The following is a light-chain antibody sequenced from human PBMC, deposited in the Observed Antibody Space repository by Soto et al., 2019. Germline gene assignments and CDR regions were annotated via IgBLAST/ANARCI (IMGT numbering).Light chain of an antibody. CDR1: QSIGRF. CDR3: QQSFTTPLT. Sequence: DIQMTQSPSSLSASVGDRVTITCRASQSIGRFLNWHQQKPGKPPNVLINVASTLRSGVPSRFSGSGSGTDFNLTINSLQPEDFETYFCQQSFTTPLTFGGGTKVDIK. V-gene: IGKV1-39*01. CDR2: VAS. J-gene: IGKJ4*01.